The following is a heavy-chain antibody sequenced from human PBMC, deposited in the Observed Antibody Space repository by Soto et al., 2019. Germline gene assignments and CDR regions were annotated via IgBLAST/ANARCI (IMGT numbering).Heavy chain of an antibody. CDR2: IYYSGST. CDR1: GGSISSYY. V-gene: IGHV4-59*01. CDR3: ARGPSNWFDP. J-gene: IGHJ5*02. Sequence: PSETLYLTCTFSGGSISSYYWSWIRQPPGKGLEWIGYIYYSGSTNYNPSLKSRVTISVDTSKNQFSLKLSSVTAADTAVYYCARGPSNWFDPWGQGTLVTVSS.